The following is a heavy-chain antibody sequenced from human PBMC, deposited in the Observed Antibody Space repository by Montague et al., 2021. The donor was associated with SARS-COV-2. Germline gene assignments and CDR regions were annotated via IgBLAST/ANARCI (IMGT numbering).Heavy chain of an antibody. CDR2: ISYGGIA. D-gene: IGHD4-11*01. CDR3: AGKVLTVPADY. Sequence: SETLSLTCAVSGVSITSTNWWSLVRQPPGKGLEWIGEISYGGIATYNPSLKSRATISMDRSRNLFPLKLSSVTAADTAIYYCAGKVLTVPADYWGQGTLVTVS. V-gene: IGHV4-4*02. CDR1: GVSITSTNW. J-gene: IGHJ4*02.